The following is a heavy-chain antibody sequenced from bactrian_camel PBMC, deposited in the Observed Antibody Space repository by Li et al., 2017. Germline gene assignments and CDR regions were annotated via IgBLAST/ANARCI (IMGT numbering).Heavy chain of an antibody. CDR2: FDVDDTT. CDR3: AKDPGLPSYGDYGPNYC. V-gene: IGHV3S1*01. D-gene: IGHD4*01. J-gene: IGHJ4*01. Sequence: QLVESGGSSVRAGGSLRLSCAYSGVRSACMAWFRQTPGEEREGVVAFDVDDTTRFADSVKGRFTISQDNAQNTVYLQMNSLKSEDTAVYYCAKDPGLPSYGDYGPNYCLGQGTQVTVS. CDR1: GVRSAC.